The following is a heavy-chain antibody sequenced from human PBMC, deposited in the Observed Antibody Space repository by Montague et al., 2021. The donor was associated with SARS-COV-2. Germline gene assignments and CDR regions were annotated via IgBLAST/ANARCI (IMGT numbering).Heavy chain of an antibody. CDR3: ARLGWLRGWFDP. D-gene: IGHD5-12*01. J-gene: IGHJ5*02. CDR1: GGSISSGSYY. V-gene: IGHV4-61*02. CDR2: IYTSGST. Sequence: TLSLTCTVSGGSISSGSYYWSWIRQPAGKGLEWIGRIYTSGSTNYNPSLKSRVTISVDTSKNQFSLQLSSVTAADTAVYYCARLGWLRGWFDPWGQGTLVTVSS.